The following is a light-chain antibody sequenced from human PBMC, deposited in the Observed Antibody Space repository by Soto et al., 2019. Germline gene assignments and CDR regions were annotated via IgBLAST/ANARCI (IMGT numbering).Light chain of an antibody. V-gene: IGKV3-11*01. J-gene: IGKJ5*01. CDR3: QQRSNGPPGIT. CDR1: QSVSSY. Sequence: IVMTQSPDTLSVSPGEGATLSCRASQSVSSYLAWYQQKPGQAPRLLIYDASNRATGIPARFSGSESWTDFTLTISSLEPEDFAGFYCQQRSNGPPGITFGQGTRLEIK. CDR2: DAS.